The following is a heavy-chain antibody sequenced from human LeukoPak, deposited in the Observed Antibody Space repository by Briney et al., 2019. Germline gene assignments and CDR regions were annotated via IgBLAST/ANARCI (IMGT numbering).Heavy chain of an antibody. V-gene: IGHV3-23*01. CDR1: GFTFSSYA. CDR2: ISGSGGST. D-gene: IGHD7-27*01. J-gene: IGHJ6*02. CDR3: AKVGNYYYYGMDV. Sequence: GASLRLSCAASGFTFSSYAMSWVRQAPGKGLEWVSAISGSGGSTYYADSVKGRFTISRDNSKNTLYLQMNSLRAEDTAVYYCAKVGNYYYYGMDVWGQGTTVTVSS.